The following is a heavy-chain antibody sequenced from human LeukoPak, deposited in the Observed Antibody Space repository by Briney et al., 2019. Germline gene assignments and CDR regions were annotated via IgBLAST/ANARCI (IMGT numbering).Heavy chain of an antibody. CDR2: IKQDGCEK. V-gene: IGHV3-7*01. Sequence: PGGSLRLSCAASGFTFSRYWMSWVRQAPGKGLDWVAHIKQDGCEKYYVDSVRGRFIISRDNANNSLYLQMNSLRGEDTAIYYCARYALITGSRWLDPWGQGTLVTVSS. CDR3: ARYALITGSRWLDP. CDR1: GFTFSRYW. J-gene: IGHJ5*02. D-gene: IGHD2-8*02.